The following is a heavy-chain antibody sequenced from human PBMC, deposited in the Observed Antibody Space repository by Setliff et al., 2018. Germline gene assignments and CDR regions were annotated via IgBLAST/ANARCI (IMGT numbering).Heavy chain of an antibody. J-gene: IGHJ4*02. CDR2: IKYDGSDK. Sequence: PGESLKISCEGSGFTFSSHWMTWVRQAPGKGLEWVANIKYDGSDKHYVDSVKGRFTISRDNAKNSLYLQMNSLRAEDTAVYYCARVSSPGANSVYRSIDYWGQGTLVTVSS. V-gene: IGHV3-7*03. CDR1: GFTFSSHW. D-gene: IGHD2-8*01. CDR3: ARVSSPGANSVYRSIDY.